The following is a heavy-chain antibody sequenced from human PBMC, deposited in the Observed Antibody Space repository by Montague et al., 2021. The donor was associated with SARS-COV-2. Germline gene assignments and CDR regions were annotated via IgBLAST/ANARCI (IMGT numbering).Heavy chain of an antibody. D-gene: IGHD3-3*01. V-gene: IGHV4-59*08. CDR2: IYYSGST. J-gene: IGHJ3*02. CDR3: ARQRRYQLPITIFGVVMADAFDI. Sequence: SETLSLTCTVSGGSISSYYWRWIRQPPGKGLEWIGYIYYSGSTNYNPSLKSRVTISVDTSKHQFSLKLSSVTAADTAVYYCARQRRYQLPITIFGVVMADAFDIWGQGTMVTVSS. CDR1: GGSISSYY.